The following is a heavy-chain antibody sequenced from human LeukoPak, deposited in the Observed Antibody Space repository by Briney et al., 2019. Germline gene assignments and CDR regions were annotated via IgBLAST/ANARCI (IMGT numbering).Heavy chain of an antibody. J-gene: IGHJ4*02. CDR2: ISGSGGST. D-gene: IGHD5-18*01. V-gene: IGHV3-23*01. Sequence: GGSLRLSCAASGFTFSNYGMSWVRQAPGKGLEWVSGISGSGGSTHYADSVKGRFTISRDNSKSTLYLQMNSLRAEDTAVYYCADRGIQLWFDYWGQGTLVTVSS. CDR3: ADRGIQLWFDY. CDR1: GFTFSNYG.